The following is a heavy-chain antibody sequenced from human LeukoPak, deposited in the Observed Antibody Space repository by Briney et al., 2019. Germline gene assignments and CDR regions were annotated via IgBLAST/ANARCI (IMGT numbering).Heavy chain of an antibody. CDR3: ISYYCDSSGFYYGDQAEDHH. V-gene: IGHV1-18*01. Sequence: ASVTVSCKTSGYTLATYAVSWVRQAPGQGLEWVGWISAFNDETNCPQKLQGRVTLTTYPSTSTAYMHLRSLRSDDTAVYYCISYYCDSSGFYYGDQAEDHHWGQGNLVTVSS. J-gene: IGHJ4*02. D-gene: IGHD3-22*01. CDR2: ISAFNDET. CDR1: GYTLATYA.